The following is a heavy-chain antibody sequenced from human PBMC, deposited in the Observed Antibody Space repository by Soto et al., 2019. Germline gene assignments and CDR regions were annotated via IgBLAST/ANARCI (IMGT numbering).Heavy chain of an antibody. Sequence: QVQLVQSGAEVKKPGASETVSCKASGYTFTTHYMHWVRQAPGQGLEWMGIINPSGGRTTYALKFQGRVSLTSDTSTNTVYMELSSLRSEDTAVYYCARAGENYGSGTFSPPLRYYFNSWGQGTLVTVSS. CDR3: ARAGENYGSGTFSPPLRYYFNS. V-gene: IGHV1-46*01. CDR1: GYTFTTHY. J-gene: IGHJ4*02. CDR2: INPSGGRT. D-gene: IGHD3-10*01.